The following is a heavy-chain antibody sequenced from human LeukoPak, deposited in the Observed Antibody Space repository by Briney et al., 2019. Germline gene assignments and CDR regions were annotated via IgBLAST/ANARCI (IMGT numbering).Heavy chain of an antibody. CDR1: GFTVSSNY. Sequence: GGSLRLSCAASGFTVSSNYMSWVRQAPGKGLEWVSVIYSGGSTYYADSVKGRFTISRDNPKNTLYLQMNSLRAEDTAVYYCAKDDCSGGSCYSSWGQGTVVTVSS. V-gene: IGHV3-53*01. CDR3: AKDDCSGGSCYSS. D-gene: IGHD2-15*01. CDR2: IYSGGST. J-gene: IGHJ4*02.